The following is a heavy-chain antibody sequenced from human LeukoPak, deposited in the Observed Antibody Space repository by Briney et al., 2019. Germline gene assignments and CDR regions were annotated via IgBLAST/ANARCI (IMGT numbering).Heavy chain of an antibody. J-gene: IGHJ4*02. CDR3: AREAGYSSSWYVDY. V-gene: IGHV3-21*01. D-gene: IGHD6-13*01. CDR1: GFTFSSYA. Sequence: MTGGSLRLSCAASGFTFSSYAMHWVRQAPGKGLEWVSSISSSTIYIYYADSVKGRFTISRDNAKNSLYLQMNSLRAEDTAVYYCAREAGYSSSWYVDYWGQGTLVTVSS. CDR2: ISSSTIYI.